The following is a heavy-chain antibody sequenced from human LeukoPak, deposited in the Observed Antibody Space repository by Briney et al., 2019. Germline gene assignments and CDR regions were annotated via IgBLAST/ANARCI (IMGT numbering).Heavy chain of an antibody. CDR1: GFTFSSYA. CDR3: AKPIMTTVTTLGLYFDY. V-gene: IGHV3-23*01. D-gene: IGHD4-17*01. CDR2: ISGSGGST. J-gene: IGHJ4*02. Sequence: PGGSLRLSCAASGFTFSSYAMSWARQAPGKGLEWVSAISGSGGSTYYADSVKGRFTISRDNSKNTLYLQMNSLRAEDTAVYYCAKPIMTTVTTLGLYFDYWGQGALVTVSS.